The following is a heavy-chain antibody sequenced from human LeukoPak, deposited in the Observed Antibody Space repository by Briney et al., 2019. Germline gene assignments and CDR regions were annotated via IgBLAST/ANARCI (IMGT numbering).Heavy chain of an antibody. CDR2: IIPILGIA. CDR1: GGTFSSYT. J-gene: IGHJ4*02. CDR3: AREEDHYYDSSGYRSY. D-gene: IGHD3-22*01. Sequence: GASVKVSCKASGGTFSSYTISWVRQAPGLGLEWMGRIIPILGIANYAQKFQGRVTITADKSTSTAYMELSSLRSEDTAVYYCAREEDHYYDSSGYRSYWGQGTLVTVSS. V-gene: IGHV1-69*04.